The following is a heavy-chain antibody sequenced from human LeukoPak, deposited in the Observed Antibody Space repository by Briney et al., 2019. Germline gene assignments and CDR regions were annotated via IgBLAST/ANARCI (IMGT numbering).Heavy chain of an antibody. V-gene: IGHV1-2*02. Sequence: ASVKVSCKASGYTFSCYYMNWVRQAPGQGLEWMGWINSDSGFTKYAQKFQGRVTMTRDTSITTVYMDLTRLTSDDTAVYYCARNFDMMGFDPWGQGTLVTVSS. J-gene: IGHJ5*02. CDR3: ARNFDMMGFDP. D-gene: IGHD3-22*01. CDR1: GYTFSCYY. CDR2: INSDSGFT.